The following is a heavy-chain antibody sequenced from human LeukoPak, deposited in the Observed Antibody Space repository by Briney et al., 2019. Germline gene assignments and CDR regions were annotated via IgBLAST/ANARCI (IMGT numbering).Heavy chain of an antibody. CDR1: GGSISSSSYY. D-gene: IGHD3-3*01. Sequence: PSETLSLTCTVSGGSISSSSYYWGWIRQPPGKGLEWIGSIYYSGSTYYNPSLKSRVTISVDTSKNQFSLKLSSVTAADTAVYYCVRQRPGGSGYSDYWGQGTLVTVSS. V-gene: IGHV4-39*01. J-gene: IGHJ4*02. CDR2: IYYSGST. CDR3: VRQRPGGSGYSDY.